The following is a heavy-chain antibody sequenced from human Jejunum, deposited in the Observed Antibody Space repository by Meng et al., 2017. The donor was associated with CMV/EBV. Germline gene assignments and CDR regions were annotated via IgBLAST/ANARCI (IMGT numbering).Heavy chain of an antibody. Sequence: SETLTLTCDGCGGSVSDYNWGWFRQTPGKELEWIGEIIRGGATNYSPSLNSRLTISIDTSKNQLSLEVTSVTAANTAIYCCARGVGDYWGQGTLVTVSS. CDR3: ARGVGDY. CDR2: IIRGGAT. D-gene: IGHD1-26*01. CDR1: GGSVSDYN. J-gene: IGHJ4*02. V-gene: IGHV4-34*01.